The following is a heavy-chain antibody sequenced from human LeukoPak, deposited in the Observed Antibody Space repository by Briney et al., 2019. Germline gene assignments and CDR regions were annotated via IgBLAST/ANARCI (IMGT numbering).Heavy chain of an antibody. CDR2: IYYSGRT. CDR1: GASISNYY. V-gene: IGHV4-59*12. D-gene: IGHD6-19*01. Sequence: SETLSLTCTVSGASISNYYWSWIRQPPGKGLEWIGYIYYSGRTNYNPSLKSRVTISVDTSKNQFSLKLSSVTAADTAVYYCARAFTGYSSGWYVSDAFDIWGQGTMVTVSS. CDR3: ARAFTGYSSGWYVSDAFDI. J-gene: IGHJ3*02.